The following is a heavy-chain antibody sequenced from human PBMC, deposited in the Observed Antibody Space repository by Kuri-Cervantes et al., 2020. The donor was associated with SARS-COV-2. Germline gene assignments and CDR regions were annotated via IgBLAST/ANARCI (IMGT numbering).Heavy chain of an antibody. CDR1: GGTFSSYT. Sequence: ASVKVSCKASGGTFSSYTISWVRQAPGQGLEWMGMVKTNSGNTLYAQFFQGRVTMTRDILTSTVYMELSSLTSEDTAIYYCYCAPKEGFDSWGQGTLVTVSS. D-gene: IGHD2-21*01. CDR3: YCAPKEGFDS. J-gene: IGHJ4*02. V-gene: IGHV1-8*02. CDR2: VKTNSGNT.